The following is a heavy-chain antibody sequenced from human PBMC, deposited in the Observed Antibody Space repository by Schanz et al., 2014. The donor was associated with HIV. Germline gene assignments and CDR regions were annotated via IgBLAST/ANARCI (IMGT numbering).Heavy chain of an antibody. Sequence: QVQLVQSGSEVKKPGGSVMLSCKTSGYTFSNYGVSWVRQAPGQGLEWMGWISAYDGNTNYALKFQGRVTMTTDTSRYTAYMELRSLRSDDTAVYYCARGDRDDFWSGAATWGQGTLVTVSS. CDR3: ARGDRDDFWSGAAT. D-gene: IGHD3-3*01. CDR2: ISAYDGNT. V-gene: IGHV1-18*01. J-gene: IGHJ5*02. CDR1: GYTFSNYG.